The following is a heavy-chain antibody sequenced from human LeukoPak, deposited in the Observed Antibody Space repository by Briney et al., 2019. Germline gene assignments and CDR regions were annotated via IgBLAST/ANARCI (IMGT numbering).Heavy chain of an antibody. Sequence: GGSLRLSCIASGFTFSSYTMNWVRQAPGKGLEWVSSIIISSNYIYYTDSVKGRITISRDNAKNSLYLHMSSLRADDTAVYYCARDPWGYTVTGGPWGQGTLVTVSS. CDR1: GFTFSSYT. CDR3: ARDPWGYTVTGGP. V-gene: IGHV3-21*01. J-gene: IGHJ5*02. CDR2: IIISSNYI. D-gene: IGHD4-11*01.